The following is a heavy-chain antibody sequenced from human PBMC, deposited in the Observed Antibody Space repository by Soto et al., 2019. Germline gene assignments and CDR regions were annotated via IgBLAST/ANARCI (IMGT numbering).Heavy chain of an antibody. CDR3: ALVAVTGFLYYFVY. CDR1: GGTFSSYA. CDR2: IIPIFGTA. V-gene: IGHV1-69*13. D-gene: IGHD6-19*01. Sequence: SVNVSCKASGGTFSSYAISWVRQAPGQGLEWMGGIIPIFGTANYAQKFQGRVTITADESTSTAYMELSSLRSEDTAVYYCALVAVTGFLYYFVYGARGTLVTSP. J-gene: IGHJ4*02.